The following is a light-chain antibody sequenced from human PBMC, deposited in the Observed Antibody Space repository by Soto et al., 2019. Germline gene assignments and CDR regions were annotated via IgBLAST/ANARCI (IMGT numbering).Light chain of an antibody. CDR1: SWHSSYI. CDR3: ETWDSIIQV. V-gene: IGLV4-60*02. CDR2: LEGSGNY. Sequence: QSVLTQSSSASASLGPSVNLTCTLSSWHSSYIIAWHQQQPGQAPRSLMKLEGSGNYSKESGVRVRVSSSSSGADRYLTISNLQFEDEAEYYCETWDSIIQVFGGGTQLTVL. J-gene: IGLJ3*02.